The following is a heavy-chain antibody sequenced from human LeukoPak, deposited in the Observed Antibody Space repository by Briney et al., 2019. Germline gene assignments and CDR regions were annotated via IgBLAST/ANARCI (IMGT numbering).Heavy chain of an antibody. J-gene: IGHJ4*02. CDR2: IIPIFGTA. CDR1: GGTFSSYA. CDR3: ASYRGYSSSYFDY. Sequence: SVKVSCKASGGTFSSYAISWVRQAPRQGLEWMGGIIPIFGTANYAQKFQGRVTITADESTSTAYMELSSLRSEDTAVYYCASYRGYSSSYFDYWGQGTLVTVSS. V-gene: IGHV1-69*13. D-gene: IGHD6-13*01.